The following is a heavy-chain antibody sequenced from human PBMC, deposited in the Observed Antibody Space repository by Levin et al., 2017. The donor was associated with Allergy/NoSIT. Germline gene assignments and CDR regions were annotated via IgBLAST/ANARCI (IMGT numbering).Heavy chain of an antibody. D-gene: IGHD6-6*01. CDR2: ISSSSTYI. V-gene: IGHV3-21*01. J-gene: IGHJ3*02. Sequence: SCAASGFTFSGYTLNWVRQAPGKGLEWVSSISSSSTYIYYADSLKGRFTISRDDAKNSLSLQMNSLRVEDTAGYYCASDGSYDTLDIWGQGTMVTVSS. CDR3: ASDGSYDTLDI. CDR1: GFTFSGYT.